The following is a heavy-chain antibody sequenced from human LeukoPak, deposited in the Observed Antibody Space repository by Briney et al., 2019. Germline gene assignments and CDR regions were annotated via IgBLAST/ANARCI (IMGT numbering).Heavy chain of an antibody. CDR3: ARESRGAFDI. D-gene: IGHD6-6*01. CDR1: GFTFSSYS. Sequence: GGSLRLSCAASGFTFSSYSMNWVRQAPGKGLEWVSSISSSSSYIYYADSVKGRFTISRDNAKNSLYLQMNSLRAEDTAAYYCARESRGAFDIWGQGTMVTVSS. V-gene: IGHV3-21*01. J-gene: IGHJ3*02. CDR2: ISSSSSYI.